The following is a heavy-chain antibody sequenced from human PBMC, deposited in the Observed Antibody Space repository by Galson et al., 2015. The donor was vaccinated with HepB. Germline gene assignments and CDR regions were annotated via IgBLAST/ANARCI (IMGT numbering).Heavy chain of an antibody. CDR1: GGSISSGDYS. CDR3: ARTNWGGGVFDV. D-gene: IGHD7-27*01. J-gene: IGHJ3*01. CDR2: IYHTGRT. V-gene: IGHV4-30-2*01. Sequence: LTCAVSGGSISSGDYSWSWIRQPPGKGLEWIGYIYHTGRTYYDPSLKSRVTISVDRSKNQFSLKMNSVTAADTAVYYCARTNWGGGVFDVWGQGTMVTVSS.